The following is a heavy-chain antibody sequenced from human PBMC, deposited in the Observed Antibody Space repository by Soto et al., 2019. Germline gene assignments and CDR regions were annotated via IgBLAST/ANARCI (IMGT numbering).Heavy chain of an antibody. Sequence: SGGSLRLSCAASGFSFSSYAMHWVRQAPGKGLEWVAVISYDGSNKYYADSVKGRFTISRDNSKNTLYLQMYSLRAEDTAVYYCARGHQVGHPFDYWGQGTLVTVSS. CDR3: ARGHQVGHPFDY. D-gene: IGHD2-15*01. CDR1: GFSFSSYA. V-gene: IGHV3-30-3*01. CDR2: ISYDGSNK. J-gene: IGHJ4*02.